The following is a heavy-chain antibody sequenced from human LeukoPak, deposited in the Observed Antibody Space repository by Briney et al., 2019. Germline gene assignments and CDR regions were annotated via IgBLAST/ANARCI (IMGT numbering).Heavy chain of an antibody. CDR1: GGSISSYY. D-gene: IGHD3-3*01. CDR2: IYTSGST. CDR3: ARPSLENDDFDI. J-gene: IGHJ3*02. V-gene: IGHV4-4*07. Sequence: SETLSLTCTVSGGSISSYYWSWIRQPAGKGLEWIGRIYTSGSTNYNPYLKSRVTMSVETSKNQFSLKLSSVPAADTAVYYCARPSLENDDFDIWGQETMVTVSS.